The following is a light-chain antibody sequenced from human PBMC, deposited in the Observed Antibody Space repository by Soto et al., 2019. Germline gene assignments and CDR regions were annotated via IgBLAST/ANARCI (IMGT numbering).Light chain of an antibody. CDR2: DSS. V-gene: IGKV3-11*01. CDR1: QSVGTY. CDR3: QQYFASSWT. J-gene: IGKJ1*01. Sequence: EIVLTQSPATLSLSPGERATLSCRASQSVGTYFAWYQQKPGQAPRLLIYDSSNRATGIPARFSGSGSGTDFTLTISSLEPEDFAEYYCQQYFASSWTFGQGTNVDIK.